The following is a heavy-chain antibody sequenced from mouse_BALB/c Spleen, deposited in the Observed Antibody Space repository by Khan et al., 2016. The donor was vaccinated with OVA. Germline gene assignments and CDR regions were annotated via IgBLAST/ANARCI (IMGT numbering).Heavy chain of an antibody. J-gene: IGHJ3*01. CDR1: GFTFSTYG. CDR3: ARLAYYYDSEGFAY. Sequence: EVQLVESGGDLVEPGGSLKLSCAASGFTFSTYGMSWVRQTPDKRLEWVATISTGGHYTSYPDSVRGRFTISRDNAKNTLYLQMTSLKSEDKAMFYCARLAYYYDSEGFAYWGQGTLVTVSA. D-gene: IGHD1-1*01. V-gene: IGHV5-6*01. CDR2: ISTGGHYT.